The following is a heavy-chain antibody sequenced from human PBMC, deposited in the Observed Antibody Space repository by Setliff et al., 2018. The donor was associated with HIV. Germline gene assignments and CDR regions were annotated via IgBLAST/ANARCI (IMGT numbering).Heavy chain of an antibody. CDR2: IHYSGST. CDR1: GGSFTDIGGSFTDYY. V-gene: IGHV4-39*01. CDR3: ARVWSGEIVVVPAPDNDYYYYMDV. D-gene: IGHD2-2*01. Sequence: SETLSLTCAVSGGSFTDIGGSFTDYYWIWIRQPPGKGLESIGSIHYSGSTYYKPFLKSRVTISVDTSKHQFSLKLSSVTAADTAVYYCARVWSGEIVVVPAPDNDYYYYMDVWGKGTTVTVSS. J-gene: IGHJ6*03.